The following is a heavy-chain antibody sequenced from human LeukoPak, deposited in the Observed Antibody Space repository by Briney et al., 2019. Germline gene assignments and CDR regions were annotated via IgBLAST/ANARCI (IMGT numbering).Heavy chain of an antibody. CDR1: GFTFSSYS. CDR3: AGPLWFGESSFDC. CDR2: ISSSSSYI. D-gene: IGHD3-10*01. V-gene: IGHV3-21*01. Sequence: GGSLRLSCAASGFTFSSYSMNWVRQAPGKGLEWVSSISSSSSYIYYADSVKGRFTISRDNAKNSLYLQMNSLRAEDTAVYYCAGPLWFGESSFDCWGQGTLVTVSS. J-gene: IGHJ4*02.